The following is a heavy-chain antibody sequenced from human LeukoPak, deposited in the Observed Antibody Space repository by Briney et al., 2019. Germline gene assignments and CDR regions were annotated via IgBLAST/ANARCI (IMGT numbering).Heavy chain of an antibody. CDR1: GGSISSYY. J-gene: IGHJ4*02. CDR2: IYYSGST. D-gene: IGHD3-22*01. Sequence: PSETLSLTCTVSGGSISSYYWSWIRQPPGKGLEWIGYIYYSGSTNYNPSLKSRVTISVDTSKNQFSLKLSSVTAADTAVYYCARSRNYYDSSGQGYWGQGTLVTVSS. CDR3: ARSRNYYDSSGQGY. V-gene: IGHV4-59*01.